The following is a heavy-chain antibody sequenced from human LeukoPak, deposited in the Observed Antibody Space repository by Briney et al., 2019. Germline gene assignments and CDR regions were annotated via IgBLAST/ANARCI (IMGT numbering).Heavy chain of an antibody. J-gene: IGHJ2*01. CDR3: VRDDNPTSNYDFWRGRNWYFDL. CDR2: INQDGSEE. CDR1: GFTITNFW. V-gene: IGHV3-7*01. Sequence: GGSLRLPCAASGFTITNFWMSWVRHVPGKGLEWVASINQDGSEEIFVDAVKGRFTISRDNATHSLFLQMNSLRVEDTAVYFCVRDDNPTSNYDFWRGRNWYFDLWGRGTLVTVSS. D-gene: IGHD3-3*01.